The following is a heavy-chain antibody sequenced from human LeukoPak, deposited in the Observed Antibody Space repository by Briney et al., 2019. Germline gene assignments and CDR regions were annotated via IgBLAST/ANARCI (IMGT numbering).Heavy chain of an antibody. D-gene: IGHD3-9*01. CDR3: ARGVLGYFRFAP. V-gene: IGHV3-21*01. Sequence: GGALKLTCAASGFTLSSYSMNWVREARGKWLHWVSAITSSSSYIYYADSVKGRFTISSDNAKKSLYLQMKSLRAANTAVYYCARGVLGYFRFAPWGQGTLVTVSS. CDR2: ITSSSSYI. CDR1: GFTLSSYS. J-gene: IGHJ5*02.